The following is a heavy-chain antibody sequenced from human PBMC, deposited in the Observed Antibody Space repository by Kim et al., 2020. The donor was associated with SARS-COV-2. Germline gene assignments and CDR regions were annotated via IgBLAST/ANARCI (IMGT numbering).Heavy chain of an antibody. V-gene: IGHV4-39*07. Sequence: SETLSLTCTVSGGSISSSSYYWGWIRQPPGKGLEWIGSIYYSGSTYYNPSLKSRVTISVDTSKNQFSLKLSSVTAADTAVYYCAREPAAHHLQTSIDYWGQGTLVTVSS. CDR1: GGSISSSSYY. D-gene: IGHD2-2*01. CDR3: AREPAAHHLQTSIDY. CDR2: IYYSGST. J-gene: IGHJ4*02.